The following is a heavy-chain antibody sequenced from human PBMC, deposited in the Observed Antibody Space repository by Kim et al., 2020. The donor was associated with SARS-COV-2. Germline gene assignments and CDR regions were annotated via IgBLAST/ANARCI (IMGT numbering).Heavy chain of an antibody. V-gene: IGHV5-51*01. D-gene: IGHD2-15*01. CDR3: ARQECSGGSCYSEY. J-gene: IGHJ4*02. Sequence: SPSFQGQVTISADKSISTAYLQWSSLKASDTAMYYCARQECSGGSCYSEYWGQGTLVTVSS.